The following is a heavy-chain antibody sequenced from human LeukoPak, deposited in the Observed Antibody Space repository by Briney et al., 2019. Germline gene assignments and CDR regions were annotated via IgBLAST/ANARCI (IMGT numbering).Heavy chain of an antibody. V-gene: IGHV3-23*01. D-gene: IGHD2-2*01. CDR2: LSGSGRST. CDR3: AKDLGPFGDIIVIPTTTQEDY. CDR1: GFTFSSYA. Sequence: PGGSLRVSCAASGFTFSSYAMSWVRQAPGKGLEWVSTLSGSGRSTYYADSVKGRFTISRDNSQSTLYLQMNSLRAEDTAIYFCAKDLGPFGDIIVIPTTTQEDYWGQGTLVTVSS. J-gene: IGHJ4*02.